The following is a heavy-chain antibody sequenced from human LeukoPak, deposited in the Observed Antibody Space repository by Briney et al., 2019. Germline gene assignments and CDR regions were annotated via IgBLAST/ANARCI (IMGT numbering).Heavy chain of an antibody. V-gene: IGHV1-18*01. D-gene: IGHD3-3*01. J-gene: IGHJ4*02. CDR3: ARSRYYDFWSGYPTHYYFDY. CDR2: ISAYNGNT. CDR1: GYTFTSYG. Sequence: VSVKVSCKASGYTFTSYGISWVRQAPGQGLEWMGGISAYNGNTNYAQKLQGRVTMTTATSTSTAYMELRRLRSDDTAVYYCARSRYYDFWSGYPTHYYFDYWGQGTLVTVSS.